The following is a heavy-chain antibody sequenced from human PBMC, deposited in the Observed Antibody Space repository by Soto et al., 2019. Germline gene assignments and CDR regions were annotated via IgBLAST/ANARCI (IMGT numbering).Heavy chain of an antibody. V-gene: IGHV4-39*01. Sequence: TLSLTCTVSGGSISSSSYYWGWLRQPPGEGLEWIGTIYYSAITYYNPSLNSRVTISADTSNNQLSLKMSFVTAADTAVYYCVRQDVRAWGRVDSWGQGTLVTVSS. CDR3: VRQDVRAWGRVDS. J-gene: IGHJ5*01. CDR1: GGSISSSSYY. CDR2: IYYSAIT. D-gene: IGHD7-27*01.